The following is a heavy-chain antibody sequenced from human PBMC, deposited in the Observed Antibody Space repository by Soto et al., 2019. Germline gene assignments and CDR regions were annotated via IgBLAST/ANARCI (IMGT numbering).Heavy chain of an antibody. Sequence: PSETLSLTCTVSGGSTSTRSYYWSWIRQPPGKGLEWIGEINHSGSTNYNPSLKSRVTISVDTSKNQFSLKLSSVTAADTAVYYCARSRSAAIRAFDYWGQGTLVTVSS. J-gene: IGHJ4*02. V-gene: IGHV4-39*07. CDR1: GGSTSTRSYY. D-gene: IGHD5-18*01. CDR3: ARSRSAAIRAFDY. CDR2: INHSGST.